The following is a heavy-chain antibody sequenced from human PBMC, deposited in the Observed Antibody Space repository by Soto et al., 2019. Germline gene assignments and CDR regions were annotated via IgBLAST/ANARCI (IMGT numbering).Heavy chain of an antibody. V-gene: IGHV3-23*01. J-gene: IGHJ4*02. D-gene: IGHD3-10*01. CDR3: AKDVCGSGTFCHFDY. CDR2: VGSDGGST. CDR1: EFTFTSYA. Sequence: EVQLLESGGGLVQPGGSLRLSCAASEFTFTSYAMSWVRQAPGKGLEWVSAVGSDGGSTYYADSVRGRFTDARDNSQNTLSLQLNHLRAEDTAVYYCAKDVCGSGTFCHFDYWGQGTLVTVSS.